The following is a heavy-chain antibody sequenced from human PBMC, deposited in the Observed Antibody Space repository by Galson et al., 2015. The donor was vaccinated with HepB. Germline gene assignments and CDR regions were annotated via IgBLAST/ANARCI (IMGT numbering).Heavy chain of an antibody. D-gene: IGHD6-19*01. J-gene: IGHJ5*02. V-gene: IGHV3-21*01. CDR3: ASPIAVASGAGFDP. CDR2: ISSSSSYI. Sequence: SLRLSCAASGFTFSSYSMNWVRQAPGKGLEWVSSISSSSSYIYYADSVKGRFTISRDNAKNSLYLQMNSLRAEDTAVYYCASPIAVASGAGFDPWGQGTLVTVSS. CDR1: GFTFSSYS.